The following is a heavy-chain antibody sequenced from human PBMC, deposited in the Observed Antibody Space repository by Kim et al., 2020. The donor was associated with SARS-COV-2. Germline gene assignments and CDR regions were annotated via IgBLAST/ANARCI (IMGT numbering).Heavy chain of an antibody. J-gene: IGHJ4*02. CDR1: GFTFDDYA. V-gene: IGHV3-9*01. D-gene: IGHD3-10*01. CDR2: ISWNSGSI. Sequence: LSLACAASGFTFDDYAMHWVRQAPGKGLEWVSGISWNSGSIGYADSVKGRFTISRDNAKNSLYLQMNSLRAEDTALYYCAKSATGSGSFDYWGQGTLVTVSS. CDR3: AKSATGSGSFDY.